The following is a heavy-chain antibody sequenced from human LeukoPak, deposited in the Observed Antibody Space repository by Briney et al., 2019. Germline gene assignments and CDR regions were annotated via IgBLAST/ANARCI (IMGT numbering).Heavy chain of an antibody. CDR3: AKYYYDSGGNRFCFDY. CDR2: ISYDGSNK. D-gene: IGHD3-22*01. J-gene: IGHJ4*02. V-gene: IGHV3-30-3*01. Sequence: GGSLRLSCAASGFTFSSYAMHWVRQAPGKGLEWVAVISYDGSNKYYADSVKGRFTISRDNSKNTLYLQMNSLRAEDTAVYFCAKYYYDSGGNRFCFDYWGQGTLVTVSS. CDR1: GFTFSSYA.